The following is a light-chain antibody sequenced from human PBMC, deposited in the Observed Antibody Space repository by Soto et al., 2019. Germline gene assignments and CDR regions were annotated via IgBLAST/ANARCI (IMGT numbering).Light chain of an antibody. V-gene: IGLV2-8*01. CDR2: EVN. CDR3: SSYAGSNNLGV. CDR1: SSNIGGNS. J-gene: IGLJ1*01. Sequence: QSVMTQPPSVSAAPGQKVTISCSGSSSNIGGNSVSWYQQLPGTAPKLMIYEVNKRPSGVPDRFSGSKSGNTASLTVSGLQAEDEADYYCSSYAGSNNLGVFGTGTKVTVL.